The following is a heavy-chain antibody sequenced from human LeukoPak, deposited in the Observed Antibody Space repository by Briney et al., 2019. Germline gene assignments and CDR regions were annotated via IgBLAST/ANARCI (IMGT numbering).Heavy chain of an antibody. D-gene: IGHD3-3*01. V-gene: IGHV6-1*01. CDR3: ARRPSTITIFGVVISPWFDP. J-gene: IGHJ5*02. CDR2: IYYRSKWYN. CDR1: GDSVSSNSAA. Sequence: SQTLSLTCAISGDSVSSNSAAWNWIRQSPSRGLEWLGRIYYRSKWYNDYAVSVKSRITINPDTSKNQFSLQLNSVTPEDTAVYYCARRPSTITIFGVVISPWFDPCGQGTLVTVSS.